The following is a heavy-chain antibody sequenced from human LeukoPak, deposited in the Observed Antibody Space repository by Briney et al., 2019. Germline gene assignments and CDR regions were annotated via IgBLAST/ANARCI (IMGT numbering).Heavy chain of an antibody. CDR2: INPNNGGT. CDR3: ARDQYFHGSGRHYGIDC. CDR1: GYTFTGYY. D-gene: IGHD2-15*01. Sequence: ASVKVSCKASGYTFTGYYIHWVRQAPGQGLEWIGWINPNNGGTNYAQKFQDRVTMTRDTSISTAYMELSRLTSDDTAVYYCARDQYFHGSGRHYGIDCWGQGTLVTVSS. V-gene: IGHV1-2*02. J-gene: IGHJ4*02.